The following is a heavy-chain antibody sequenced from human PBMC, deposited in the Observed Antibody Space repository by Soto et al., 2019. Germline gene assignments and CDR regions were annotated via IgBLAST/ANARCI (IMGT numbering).Heavy chain of an antibody. D-gene: IGHD1-20*01. Sequence: SEPLSLTGAVSGFSISSGHYWGWMRQPPGKGLEWIGSTHHTGFTSYNPSLESRVSVSVDTSKNQFSLKVSGVSAADTAVYYCATSQKGYNWNYFDHWGQGALVTVSS. CDR3: ATSQKGYNWNYFDH. CDR1: GFSISSGHY. V-gene: IGHV4-38-2*01. CDR2: THHTGFT. J-gene: IGHJ4*02.